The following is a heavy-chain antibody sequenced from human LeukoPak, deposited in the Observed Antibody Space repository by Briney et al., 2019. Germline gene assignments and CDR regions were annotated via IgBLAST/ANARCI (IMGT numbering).Heavy chain of an antibody. J-gene: IGHJ4*02. V-gene: IGHV3-7*03. Sequence: GGSLRLSCAASGFAFSSYWMSWVRQAPGKGLEWVANIKQDGSEKYYVDSVKGRFTISRDNAKNSLYLQMNSLRAEDTAVYYCARRDFNDYGDYVAFFDYWGQGTLVTVSS. D-gene: IGHD4-17*01. CDR1: GFAFSSYW. CDR3: ARRDFNDYGDYVAFFDY. CDR2: IKQDGSEK.